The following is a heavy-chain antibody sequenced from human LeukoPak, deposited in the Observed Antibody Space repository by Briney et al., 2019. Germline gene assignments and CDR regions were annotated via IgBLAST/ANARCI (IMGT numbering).Heavy chain of an antibody. CDR2: IYSGGTT. D-gene: IGHD5-18*01. J-gene: IGHJ4*02. CDR1: GFTFSSYA. CDR3: ARVDTVMAYYFDL. Sequence: GGSLRLSCAASGFTFSSYAMGWVRQAPGKGLEWVSTIYSGGTTYYADSVMGRFTISRHNSRNTLYLQMNSLRAEDTAVYYCARVDTVMAYYFDLWGQGTLVTVSS. V-gene: IGHV3-53*04.